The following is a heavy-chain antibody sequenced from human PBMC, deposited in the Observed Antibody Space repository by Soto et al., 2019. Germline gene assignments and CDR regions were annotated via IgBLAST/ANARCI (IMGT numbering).Heavy chain of an antibody. V-gene: IGHV1-69*04. CDR2: IIPILGIA. Sequence: ASVKVSCKASGGTFSSYAISWVRQAPGQGLEWMGRIIPILGIANYAQKFQGRVTITADKSTSTAYMELSSLRSEDTAVYYCARDEGEDSSSSYYYYGMDVWGQGTTVTVSS. D-gene: IGHD6-6*01. J-gene: IGHJ6*02. CDR1: GGTFSSYA. CDR3: ARDEGEDSSSSYYYYGMDV.